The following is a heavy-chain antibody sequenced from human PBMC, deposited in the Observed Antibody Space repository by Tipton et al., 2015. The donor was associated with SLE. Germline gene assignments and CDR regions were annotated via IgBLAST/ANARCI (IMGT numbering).Heavy chain of an antibody. CDR3: ASDDY. J-gene: IGHJ4*02. V-gene: IGHV4-4*02. CDR2: IYHSGST. CDR1: GGSISSSNW. Sequence: TLSLTCAVSGGSISSSNWWSWARQPPGKGLEWIGEIYHSGSTYYTPSLKSRVPASVDTSKNQFSLRLSSVTAADTAVYYCASDDYWGQGTLVTVSS.